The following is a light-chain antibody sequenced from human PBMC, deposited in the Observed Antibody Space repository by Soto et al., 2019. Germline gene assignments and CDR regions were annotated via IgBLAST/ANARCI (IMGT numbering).Light chain of an antibody. J-gene: IGLJ2*01. CDR3: SSYTTISTRVV. CDR1: SSDVGGYNY. CDR2: EVS. V-gene: IGLV2-14*01. Sequence: QSVLTQPASVSGSPGQSITISCTGTSSDVGGYNYVSWYQQYPGKAPKLMIYEVSNRPSGVSNRFSGSKSGNTASLTISGHQAEDEADYYCSSYTTISTRVVFGGGTKLTVL.